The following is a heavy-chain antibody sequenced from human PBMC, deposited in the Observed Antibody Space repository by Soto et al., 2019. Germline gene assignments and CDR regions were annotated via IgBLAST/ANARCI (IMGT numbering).Heavy chain of an antibody. J-gene: IGHJ5*02. CDR1: GGSISSGDYY. CDR3: ASYGSATNGYWFDP. CDR2: IYYSGST. D-gene: IGHD3-10*01. V-gene: IGHV4-30-4*01. Sequence: QVQLQESGPGLVKPSQTLSLTCTVSGGSISSGDYYWGWIRQPPGKGLEWIGYIYYSGSTYYNPSLKSRGNITVDTSKNQSSLKLSSVTAADTAVYYCASYGSATNGYWFDPWGQGTLVTVSS.